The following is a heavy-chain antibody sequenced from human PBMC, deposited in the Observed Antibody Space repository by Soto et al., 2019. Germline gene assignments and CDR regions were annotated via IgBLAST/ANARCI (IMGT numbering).Heavy chain of an antibody. D-gene: IGHD3-3*01. Sequence: ASVKVSCTASGYTFTSYYMHWVRQAPGQGLEWMGIINPSGGSTSYAQKFQGRVTMTRDTSTSTVYMELSSLRSEDTAVYYCARDSSRIYDFWSGYGPFYYYYGMDVWGQGTTVTVSS. V-gene: IGHV1-46*01. J-gene: IGHJ6*02. CDR1: GYTFTSYY. CDR3: ARDSSRIYDFWSGYGPFYYYYGMDV. CDR2: INPSGGST.